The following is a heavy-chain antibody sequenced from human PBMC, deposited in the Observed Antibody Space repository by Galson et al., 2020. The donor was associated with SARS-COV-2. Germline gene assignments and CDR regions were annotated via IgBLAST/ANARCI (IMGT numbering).Heavy chain of an antibody. J-gene: IGHJ4*02. CDR3: ARAVGALFYFDY. V-gene: IGHV4-39*06. CDR1: GRSLSSSSYY. D-gene: IGHD1-26*01. Sequence: ASETLSLPCTVSGRSLSSSSYYWGRPRPPPGKGLEWIGSTYYSGSTYYNPPLKSRVTISVDTSKNQFPLKLSSVTAADTAVYYCARAVGALFYFDYWGQGSLVTVSS. CDR2: TYYSGST.